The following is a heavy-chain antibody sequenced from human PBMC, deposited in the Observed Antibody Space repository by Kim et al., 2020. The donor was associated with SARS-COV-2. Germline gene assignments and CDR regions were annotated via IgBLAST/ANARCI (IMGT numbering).Heavy chain of an antibody. J-gene: IGHJ6*02. V-gene: IGHV3-21*01. CDR2: ISSMSSYI. CDR1: GFTFSSYS. CDR3: ARERGGSYAYYYYGMDV. Sequence: GGSLRLSCAASGFTFSSYSMNWVRQAPGKGLEWVSSISSMSSYIYDADAVEGRITITGDNAKNSHYLQMNILRDENTAVYYCARERGGSYAYYYYGMDVWGQGNTVTAS. D-gene: IGHD1-26*01.